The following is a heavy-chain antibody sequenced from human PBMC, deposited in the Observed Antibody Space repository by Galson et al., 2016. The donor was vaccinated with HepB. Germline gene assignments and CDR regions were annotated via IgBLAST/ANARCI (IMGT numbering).Heavy chain of an antibody. D-gene: IGHD3-9*01. CDR2: ITGSTRS. J-gene: IGHJ4*02. V-gene: IGHV3-23*01. Sequence: SLRLSCAASGFTFSSYAMSWVRQAPGKGLEWVSGITGSTRSYYIDSVKGRFSISRDNSKNILFLQMNNLGAEDTAVYYCAKGYNILTGLIDYWGRGTLVTVSS. CDR1: GFTFSSYA. CDR3: AKGYNILTGLIDY.